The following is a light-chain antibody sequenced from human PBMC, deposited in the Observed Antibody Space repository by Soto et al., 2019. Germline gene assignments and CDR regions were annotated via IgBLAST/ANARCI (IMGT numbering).Light chain of an antibody. CDR1: QSVSSSY. CDR3: QQYNDWWT. CDR2: DAS. V-gene: IGKV3D-20*01. Sequence: ENVLTKSSDTLSFSPGGRATPSFGASQSVSSSYLAWYQQKPGLAPRLLIYDASSRATGIPDGFSGSGSGTDFTLTISRLEPEDFAVYYCQQYNDWWTFGQGTKVDIK. J-gene: IGKJ1*01.